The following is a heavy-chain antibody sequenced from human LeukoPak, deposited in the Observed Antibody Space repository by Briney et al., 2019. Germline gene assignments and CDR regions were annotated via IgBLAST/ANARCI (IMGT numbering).Heavy chain of an antibody. D-gene: IGHD3-10*01. J-gene: IGHJ4*02. CDR3: ARDPGSGSYYGFDY. Sequence: ASVKVSCKASGGTFSSYAISWVRQAPGQGLEWMGGIIPIFGTANCAQKFQGRVTITADESTSTAYMELSSLRSEDTAVYYCARDPGSGSYYGFDYWGQGTLVTVSS. CDR2: IIPIFGTA. V-gene: IGHV1-69*01. CDR1: GGTFSSYA.